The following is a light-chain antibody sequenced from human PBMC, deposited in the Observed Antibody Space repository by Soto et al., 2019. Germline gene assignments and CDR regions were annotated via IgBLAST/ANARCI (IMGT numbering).Light chain of an antibody. CDR2: GAS. J-gene: IGKJ1*01. V-gene: IGKV3-15*01. CDR1: QSVSSN. CDR3: QQYNNWPQT. Sequence: EIVLTESPATRSVSPGERATLSCRASQSVSSNLAWYQQKPGQAPSPLIYGASTRATGIPARFSGSGSGTEFTLTISSLQSEDFAVYYCQQYNNWPQTFGQGTKVDI.